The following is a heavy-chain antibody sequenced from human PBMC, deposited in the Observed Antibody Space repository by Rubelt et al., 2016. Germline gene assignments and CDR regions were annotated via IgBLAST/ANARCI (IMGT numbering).Heavy chain of an antibody. Sequence: QLQLQESGPGRVKPSETLSLTCTVSGASVTTIPYYWGWIRQPPGKGLEWIGSIYYSGSTYYNPSLKSRATISVDTSKNQFSLKLTAGTAADTAVYYGARGVVVAPGPKRRWNWFDSWGQGTLVTVSS. V-gene: IGHV4-39*07. CDR1: GASVTTIPYY. J-gene: IGHJ5*01. CDR2: IYYSGST. D-gene: IGHD2-2*01. CDR3: ARGVVVAPGPKRRWNWFDS.